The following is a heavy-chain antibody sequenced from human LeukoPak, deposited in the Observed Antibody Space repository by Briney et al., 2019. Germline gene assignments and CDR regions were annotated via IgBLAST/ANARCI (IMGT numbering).Heavy chain of an antibody. Sequence: PSQTLSLTCTVSGGSISSGGYYWSWIRQHPGQGLEWIGYIYYSGSTYYNPSLKSRVTISVDSSKNQFSLKLSSVTAADTAVYYCARAASGDCFDYWGQGTLVTVSS. CDR1: GGSISSGGYY. D-gene: IGHD7-27*01. J-gene: IGHJ4*02. CDR2: IYYSGST. V-gene: IGHV4-31*03. CDR3: ARAASGDCFDY.